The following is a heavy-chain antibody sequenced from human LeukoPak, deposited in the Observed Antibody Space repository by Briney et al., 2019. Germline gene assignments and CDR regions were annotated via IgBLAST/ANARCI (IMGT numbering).Heavy chain of an antibody. D-gene: IGHD2-15*01. Sequence: ASVKVSCKVSGYTLTELSMHWVRQAPGKGLEWMGSFDPEDGETIYAQTFQGRVTMTEDTSTDTTYMELRGLRSEDTAVYYCATHTLFADVAYFDLWGRGTLVTVSS. CDR3: ATHTLFADVAYFDL. CDR2: FDPEDGET. J-gene: IGHJ2*01. V-gene: IGHV1-24*01. CDR1: GYTLTELS.